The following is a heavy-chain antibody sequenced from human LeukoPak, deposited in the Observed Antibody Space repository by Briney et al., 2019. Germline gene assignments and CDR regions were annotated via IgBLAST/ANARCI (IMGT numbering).Heavy chain of an antibody. J-gene: IGHJ4*02. CDR3: ARADWLSYYFDY. V-gene: IGHV4-59*01. D-gene: IGHD3-9*01. Sequence: SETLSLTCTVSGGSISSYYWSWIRQPPGKGLEWIGYIYYSGSTNYNPSLKSRVTISVDTSKNHFSLRLSSVTAADTAVYYCARADWLSYYFDYWGQGTLVTVSS. CDR2: IYYSGST. CDR1: GGSISSYY.